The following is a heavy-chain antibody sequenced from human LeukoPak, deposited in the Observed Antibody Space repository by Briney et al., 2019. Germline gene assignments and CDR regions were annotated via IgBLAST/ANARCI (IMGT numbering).Heavy chain of an antibody. J-gene: IGHJ4*02. CDR3: AKDDAWLRFGE. V-gene: IGHV3-20*04. CDR1: GFTFDDYG. D-gene: IGHD3-16*01. Sequence: GGSLRLSCAASGFTFDDYGMSWVRQAPGKGLEWVSGINWNGGSTGYADSVKGRFTISRDNSKNTVYLEVSSLTAEDTAVYYCAKDDAWLRFGEWSQGTLVTVSS. CDR2: INWNGGST.